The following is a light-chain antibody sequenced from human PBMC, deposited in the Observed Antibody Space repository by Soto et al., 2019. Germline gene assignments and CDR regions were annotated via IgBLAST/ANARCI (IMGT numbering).Light chain of an antibody. V-gene: IGLV2-14*01. CDR1: SSDVGGYNY. CDR2: DVT. Sequence: QSALTQPASMSGSPGQSITISCTGTSSDVGGYNYVSWYQQHPGKVPKLIIYDVTNRASGVSDGFSASKSGNTASLTTSGLQAEEEADYYCSSYTISITPYVFGTGTKLTVL. J-gene: IGLJ1*01. CDR3: SSYTISITPYV.